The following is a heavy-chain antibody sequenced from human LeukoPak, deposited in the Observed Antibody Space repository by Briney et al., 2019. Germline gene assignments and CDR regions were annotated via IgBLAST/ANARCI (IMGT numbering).Heavy chain of an antibody. D-gene: IGHD3-10*01. CDR1: GFTFDEYA. CDR2: ISWNRGSL. V-gene: IGHV3-9*01. J-gene: IGHJ4*02. CDR3: TRDPGALSEFPFDY. Sequence: GGSLRLSCAASGFTFDEYAMHWVWQAPGKGLEWVSGISWNRGSLGYGDSVKGRFTISRDNAKNLLYLQMNSLRAEDTAVYYCTRDPGALSEFPFDYWGQGTLVTVSS.